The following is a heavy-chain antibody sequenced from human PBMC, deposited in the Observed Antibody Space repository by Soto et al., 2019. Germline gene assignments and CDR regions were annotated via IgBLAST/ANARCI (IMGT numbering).Heavy chain of an antibody. D-gene: IGHD3-3*02. V-gene: IGHV4-31*03. Sequence: SETLSLTCTFSGCSISSGGYYWSWIRQHPGKGLEWIGYIYYSGSTYYNPSLKSRVTISVDTSKNQFSLKLSSVTAADTAVYYCARGPSGIGYYYYGMDVWGQGTTVTVSS. CDR2: IYYSGST. J-gene: IGHJ6*02. CDR1: GCSISSGGYY. CDR3: ARGPSGIGYYYYGMDV.